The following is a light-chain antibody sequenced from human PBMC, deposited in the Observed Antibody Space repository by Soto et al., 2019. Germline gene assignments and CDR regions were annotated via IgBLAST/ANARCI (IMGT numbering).Light chain of an antibody. Sequence: ETVMTQSPATLSVSPGEGGTLSCRASQSVSSNLVWYQHRPGQAPRLLIYGASTRATDIPARFSGSGSGTDFTLTISSLQPEDFATYYCQQSYSTPWTFGQGTKVDIK. CDR1: QSVSSN. J-gene: IGKJ1*01. CDR2: GAS. V-gene: IGKV3-15*01. CDR3: QQSYSTPWT.